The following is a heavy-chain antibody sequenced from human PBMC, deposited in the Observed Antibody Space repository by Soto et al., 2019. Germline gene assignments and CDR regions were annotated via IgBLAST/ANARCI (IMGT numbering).Heavy chain of an antibody. CDR1: GGSIRDNY. CDR2: IFYSGST. D-gene: IGHD3-22*01. V-gene: IGHV4-59*01. J-gene: IGHJ4*02. CDR3: AKAEYYDSTGLYDFDY. Sequence: SETLSLTCTVSGGSIRDNYWSWIRQSPGKGLEWIGYIFYSGSTNYNPSLKSRVTISVDMSKNQFSLKLRSVTAADTAVYYCAKAEYYDSTGLYDFDYWGQGTLVTVSS.